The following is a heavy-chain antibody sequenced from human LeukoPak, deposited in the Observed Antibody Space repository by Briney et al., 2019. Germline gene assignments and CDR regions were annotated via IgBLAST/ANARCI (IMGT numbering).Heavy chain of an antibody. V-gene: IGHV3-48*02. Sequence: PGGSLRLSCAASEFTFSSFSMNWVRQAPGKGLEWVSYISDSSSTIYYADSVKGRFTISRDNVKNSLFLQMNSLRDEDTAVYYCARDFRAPRWFLDLWGRGTLVTVSS. CDR1: EFTFSSFS. J-gene: IGHJ2*01. CDR2: ISDSSSTI. CDR3: ARDFRAPRWFLDL.